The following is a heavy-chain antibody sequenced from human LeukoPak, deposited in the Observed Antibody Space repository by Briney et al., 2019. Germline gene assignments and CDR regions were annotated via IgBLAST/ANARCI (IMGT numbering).Heavy chain of an antibody. V-gene: IGHV1-69*05. CDR2: IIPIFGTA. D-gene: IGHD2-15*01. J-gene: IGHJ6*03. CDR1: GGTFSSYA. CDR3: ARHSGYCSGGSCYSTYYYYMDV. Sequence: GASVKVSCKASGGTFSSYAISWVRQAPGQGREWMGRIIPIFGTANYAQKFQGRVTITTDESTSTAYMELSSLRSEDTAVYYCARHSGYCSGGSCYSTYYYYMDVWGKGTTVTVSS.